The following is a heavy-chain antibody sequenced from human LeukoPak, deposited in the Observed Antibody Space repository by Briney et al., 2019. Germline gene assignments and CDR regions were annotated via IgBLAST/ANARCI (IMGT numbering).Heavy chain of an antibody. J-gene: IGHJ4*02. CDR3: ARARKYYYDSSGYSLDY. V-gene: IGHV1-69*13. CDR1: GGTFSSYA. CDR2: IIPIFGTA. Sequence: ASVKVSCKASGGTFSSYAISWVRQAPGQGLEWMGGIIPIFGTANYAQKFQGRVTITADESTSTAYMELSSLRSEDTAVYYCARARKYYYDSSGYSLDYWGQGTLVTVSS. D-gene: IGHD3-22*01.